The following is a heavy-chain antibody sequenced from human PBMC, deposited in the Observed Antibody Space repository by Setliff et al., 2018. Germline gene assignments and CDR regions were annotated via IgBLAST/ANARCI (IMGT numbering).Heavy chain of an antibody. J-gene: IGHJ4*02. CDR3: GRVGNWNFFDF. Sequence: SETLSLTCAVPGYSISNIYYWGWIRQPPGKGLEWIATIHHSGSTNYNPSLKSRATISVDTSKNQFSLKVSSVTAADTAVYYCGRVGNWNFFDFWGQGSLVTVSS. V-gene: IGHV4-38-2*01. D-gene: IGHD1-1*01. CDR1: GYSISNIYY. CDR2: IHHSGST.